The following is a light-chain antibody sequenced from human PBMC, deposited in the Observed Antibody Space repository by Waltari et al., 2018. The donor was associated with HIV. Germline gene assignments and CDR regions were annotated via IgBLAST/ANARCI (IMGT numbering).Light chain of an antibody. J-gene: IGLJ1*01. CDR3: SPYTRRTTLDAV. V-gene: IGLV2-14*03. CDR1: NSDVGGYTY. CDR2: GVS. Sequence: QSALTQPASVSGSPGQSTTISSSGTNSDVGGYTYVSWYQQHPGKAPKLIIFGVSHRPAWISNRFSGSKAGNTASLTISGLQAEDEADYYCSPYTRRTTLDAVFGTGTKVSVL.